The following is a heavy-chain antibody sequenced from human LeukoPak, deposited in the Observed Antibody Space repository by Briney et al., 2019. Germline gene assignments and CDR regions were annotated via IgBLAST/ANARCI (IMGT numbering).Heavy chain of an antibody. CDR3: ARDPGTHFWSGYWYYYYGMDV. CDR1: GYTFTSYA. V-gene: IGHV1-69*13. CDR2: IIPIFGTA. D-gene: IGHD3-3*02. J-gene: IGHJ6*02. Sequence: SVKVSCKASGYTFTSYAMHWVRQAPGQGLEWMGGIIPIFGTANYAQKFQGRVTITADESTSTAYMELSSLRSEDTAVYYCARDPGTHFWSGYWYYYYGMDVWGQGTTVTVSS.